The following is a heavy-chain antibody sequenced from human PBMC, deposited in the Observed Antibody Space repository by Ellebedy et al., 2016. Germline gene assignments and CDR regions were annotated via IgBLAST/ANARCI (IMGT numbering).Heavy chain of an antibody. J-gene: IGHJ3*02. V-gene: IGHV3-53*01. CDR1: GFTVSSSF. CDR3: ATIRSRTFDI. CDR2: IYSGGST. Sequence: GGSLRLSCAVSGFTVSSSFMSWVRQAPGKGLEWVSVIYSGGSTYYADSVRGRFTISRDNSNNTLYFQMNSLRAEDTAVYYCATIRSRTFDIWGQGTMVTVSS.